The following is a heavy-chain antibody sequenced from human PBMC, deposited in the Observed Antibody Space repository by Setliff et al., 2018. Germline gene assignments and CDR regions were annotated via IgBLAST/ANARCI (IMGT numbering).Heavy chain of an antibody. J-gene: IGHJ6*03. CDR2: ISYSSGSI. Sequence: GGSLRLFCEASGFTFSSYSMNWVRQAPGKGLEWVAHISYSSGSISYADSVKGRFTISRDNAKNSLYLQMNSLRAEDTAIYYCVRALAYYYMDVWGKGTTVTVSS. V-gene: IGHV3-48*01. CDR1: GFTFSSYS. CDR3: VRALAYYYMDV.